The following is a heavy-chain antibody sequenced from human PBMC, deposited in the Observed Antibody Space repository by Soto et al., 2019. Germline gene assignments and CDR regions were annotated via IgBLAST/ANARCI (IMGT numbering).Heavy chain of an antibody. D-gene: IGHD2-2*01. CDR2: IYHSGST. J-gene: IGHJ6*02. V-gene: IGHV4-30-2*01. CDR3: ARVPVVPAAIDYYYYYGMDV. Sequence: SETLSLTCAVSGGSISSGGYSWSWIRQPPGKGLEWIGYIYHSGSTYYNPSLKSRVTISVDRSKNQFSLKLSSVPAADTAVYYCARVPVVPAAIDYYYYYGMDVWGQGTTFTVSS. CDR1: GGSISSGGYS.